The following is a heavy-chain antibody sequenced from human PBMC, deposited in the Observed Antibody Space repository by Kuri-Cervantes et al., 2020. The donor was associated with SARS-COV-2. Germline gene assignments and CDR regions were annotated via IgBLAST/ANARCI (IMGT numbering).Heavy chain of an antibody. CDR1: GSTFSSYW. D-gene: IGHD1-20*01. Sequence: GGSLRLSCAASGSTFSSYWMHWVRQAPGKGLVWVSRINSDGSSTSYANSVKGRFTISRDNAKSTLYLQMNSLRAEDTAVYYCARAGITGTTRHYDDDAFDIWGQGTMVTVSS. V-gene: IGHV3-74*01. J-gene: IGHJ3*02. CDR3: ARAGITGTTRHYDDDAFDI. CDR2: INSDGSST.